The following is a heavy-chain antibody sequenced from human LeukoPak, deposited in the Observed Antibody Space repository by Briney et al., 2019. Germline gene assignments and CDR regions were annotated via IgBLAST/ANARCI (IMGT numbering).Heavy chain of an antibody. CDR1: GGSFSGYY. V-gene: IGHV4-34*01. D-gene: IGHD3-10*01. J-gene: IGHJ6*02. CDR3: ARFHYGSGSYLPQYYYGMDV. CDR2: INHSGST. Sequence: SETLSLTCAAYGGSFSGYYWSWIRQPPGKGLEWIGEINHSGSTNYNPSLKSRVTISVDTSKNQFSLKLSSVAAADTAVYYCARFHYGSGSYLPQYYYGMDVWGQGTTVTVSS.